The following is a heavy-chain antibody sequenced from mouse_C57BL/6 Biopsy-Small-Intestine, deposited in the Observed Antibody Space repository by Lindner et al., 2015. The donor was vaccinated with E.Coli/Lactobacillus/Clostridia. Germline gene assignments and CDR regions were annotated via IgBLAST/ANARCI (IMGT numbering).Heavy chain of an antibody. CDR1: GNTFTGYW. Sequence: VQLQESGAELMKPGASVRLSCKATGNTFTGYWIEWVKQRPGHGLEWIGEILPGSGYTNHNEKFKGKATFTADTSSNTAYMQLSSLTTEDSAIYYCVCNWDHYFDYWGQGTTLTVSS. CDR2: ILPGSGYT. CDR3: VCNWDHYFDY. D-gene: IGHD4-1*01. V-gene: IGHV1-9*01. J-gene: IGHJ2*01.